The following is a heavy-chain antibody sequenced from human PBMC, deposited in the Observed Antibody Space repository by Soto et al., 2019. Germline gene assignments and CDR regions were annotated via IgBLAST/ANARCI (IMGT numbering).Heavy chain of an antibody. CDR1: GVTFSTYW. V-gene: IGHV3-74*01. Sequence: GGSLRLSCAASGVTFSTYWMHWVRQAPGKGLEWVSRINSDGSDTSYAESVKGRFTISRDNAKNTLYLQMDSLRPDDTAVYYCATSDVGATTYFGYLDYWGQGAPATVSS. J-gene: IGHJ4*02. CDR3: ATSDVGATTYFGYLDY. D-gene: IGHD1-26*01. CDR2: INSDGSDT.